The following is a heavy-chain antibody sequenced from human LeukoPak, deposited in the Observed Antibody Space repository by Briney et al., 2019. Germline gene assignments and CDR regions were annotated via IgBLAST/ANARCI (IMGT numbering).Heavy chain of an antibody. V-gene: IGHV3-23*01. Sequence: GGSLRLSCAASGFTFSNYAMSWVRQAPGKGLEWVSAIRNSGADTYYADSVKGRFTISRDNSKNTLYLQMNSLRAEDTAVYYCAKDRDYYGSVRGYYFDYWGQGTLVTVSS. J-gene: IGHJ4*02. CDR1: GFTFSNYA. CDR3: AKDRDYYGSVRGYYFDY. D-gene: IGHD3-10*01. CDR2: IRNSGADT.